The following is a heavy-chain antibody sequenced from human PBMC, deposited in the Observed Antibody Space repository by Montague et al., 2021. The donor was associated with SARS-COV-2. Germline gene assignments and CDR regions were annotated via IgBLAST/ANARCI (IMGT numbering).Heavy chain of an antibody. D-gene: IGHD4-11*01. J-gene: IGHJ6*02. CDR3: ARHLRVTTVTTDMYHDAMGV. V-gene: IGHV4-59*08. Sequence: SETLSLTCSVSGDSISNYSWSWIRQSPGKGLEWIGYIYYSGSTNYNPSLTSRVTISVDTSKNQVSLKLTSVTAADTAVYYCARHLRVTTVTTDMYHDAMGVWGQGTTVTVSS. CDR1: GDSISNYS. CDR2: IYYSGST.